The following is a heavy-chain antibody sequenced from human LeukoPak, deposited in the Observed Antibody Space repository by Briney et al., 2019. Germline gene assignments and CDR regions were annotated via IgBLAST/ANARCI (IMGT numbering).Heavy chain of an antibody. J-gene: IGHJ4*02. CDR3: ARYYYDSSGYYYYFDY. CDR1: GRTFSSYA. V-gene: IGHV1-69*05. D-gene: IGHD3-22*01. Sequence: SLKLSCRASGRTFSSYAISWVRQVPGEGLEWVGAIIPIFGPTNYAQKLQGTVTIPTDESTSTAYMELSSLRSEDPAVYYCARYYYDSSGYYYYFDYWGQETLVSVSS. CDR2: IIPIFGPT.